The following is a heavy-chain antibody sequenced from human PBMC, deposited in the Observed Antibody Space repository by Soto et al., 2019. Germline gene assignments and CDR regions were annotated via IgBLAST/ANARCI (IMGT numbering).Heavy chain of an antibody. CDR1: GFTFSSYG. J-gene: IGHJ4*02. Sequence: PGGSLRLSCAASGFTFSSYGMHWVRQAPGKGLEWVAVISYDGSNKYYADSVKGRFTISRDNSKNTLYLQMNSLRAEDTAVYYCAKDVYYYGSGSYYAFDYWGQGTLVTVSS. CDR2: ISYDGSNK. V-gene: IGHV3-30*18. D-gene: IGHD3-10*01. CDR3: AKDVYYYGSGSYYAFDY.